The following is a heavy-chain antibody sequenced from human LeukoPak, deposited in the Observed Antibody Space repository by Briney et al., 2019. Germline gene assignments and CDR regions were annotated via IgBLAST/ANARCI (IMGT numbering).Heavy chain of an antibody. V-gene: IGHV3-21*01. J-gene: IGHJ3*02. Sequence: GGSLRLSCAASGFTFSSCSMNWVRQAPGKGLEWVSSISSSRSYKYYADSLKGRFTISRDNAKNSLYLQMNSLRAEDTAVYYCARASGWYESNAFDIWGQGTMVTVSS. CDR3: ARASGWYESNAFDI. D-gene: IGHD6-19*01. CDR2: ISSSRSYK. CDR1: GFTFSSCS.